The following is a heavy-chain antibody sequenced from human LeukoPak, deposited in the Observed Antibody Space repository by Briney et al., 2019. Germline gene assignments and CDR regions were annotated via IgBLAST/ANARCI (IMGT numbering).Heavy chain of an antibody. CDR3: AGTYYYDSSGLPFQH. J-gene: IGHJ1*01. Sequence: SETLSLTCTVSGGSISSYYWGWIRQPPGKGLEWIGYIYYSGSTNYNPSLKSRVTISVDTSKNQFSLKLSSVTAADTAVYYCAGTYYYDSSGLPFQHWGQGTLVTVSS. CDR2: IYYSGST. CDR1: GGSISSYY. D-gene: IGHD3-22*01. V-gene: IGHV4-59*01.